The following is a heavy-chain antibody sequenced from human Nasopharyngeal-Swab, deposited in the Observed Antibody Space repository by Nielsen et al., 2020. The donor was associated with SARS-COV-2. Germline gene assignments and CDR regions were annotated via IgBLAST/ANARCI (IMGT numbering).Heavy chain of an antibody. J-gene: IGHJ4*02. V-gene: IGHV3-53*04. CDR3: ARVAARRFDY. CDR2: IYSGGST. D-gene: IGHD6-25*01. CDR1: GFTVSSNY. Sequence: GESLKISCAASGFTVSSNYMSWVRQAPGKGLEWVSVIYSGGSTYYADSVKGRFTISRHNSKNTLYLQMNSLRAEETAVYYCARVAARRFDYWGQGTLVTVSS.